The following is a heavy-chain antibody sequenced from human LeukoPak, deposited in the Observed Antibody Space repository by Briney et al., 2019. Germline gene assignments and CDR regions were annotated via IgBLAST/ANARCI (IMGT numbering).Heavy chain of an antibody. J-gene: IGHJ4*02. D-gene: IGHD1-1*01. CDR3: AREADDNWNYDY. CDR2: ISAYNGNS. V-gene: IGHV1-18*01. Sequence: ASVKVSCKASGYTFTSYGISWVRQAPGQGLEWMGWISAYNGNSNYAQKLQGRVTMTTDTSTSTAYMELRSLRSDDTAVYYCAREADDNWNYDYWGQGTLVPVSS. CDR1: GYTFTSYG.